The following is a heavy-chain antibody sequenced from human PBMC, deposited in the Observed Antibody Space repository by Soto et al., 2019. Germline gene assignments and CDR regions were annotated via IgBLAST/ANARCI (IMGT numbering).Heavy chain of an antibody. D-gene: IGHD6-13*01. V-gene: IGHV3-23*01. CDR1: GFTFSSYA. Sequence: EVQLLESGGGLVQPGGSLRLSFAASGFTFSSYAMSWVRQAPGKGLEWVSAISGSGGSTYYADSVKGRFTISRDNTKNTLYLQMNSLIAEDTAVYYCALCGYSSSWAHFDYWGQGTLVTVSS. J-gene: IGHJ4*02. CDR2: ISGSGGST. CDR3: ALCGYSSSWAHFDY.